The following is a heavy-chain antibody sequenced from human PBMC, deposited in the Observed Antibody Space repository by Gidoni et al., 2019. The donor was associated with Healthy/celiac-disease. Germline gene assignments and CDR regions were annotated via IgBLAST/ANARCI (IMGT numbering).Heavy chain of an antibody. CDR1: GFTFSSYA. D-gene: IGHD3-10*01. J-gene: IGHJ6*02. V-gene: IGHV3-23*01. CDR3: AKLWFGELLTYYYYYYGMDV. CDR2: ISGSGGST. Sequence: EVQLLESGGGLVQPGGSLRLSCAASGFTFSSYAMSWVRQAPGKGLEWVSAISGSGGSTYYADSVKGRFTISRDNSKNTLYLQMNSLRAEDTAVYYCAKLWFGELLTYYYYYYGMDVWGQGTTVTVSS.